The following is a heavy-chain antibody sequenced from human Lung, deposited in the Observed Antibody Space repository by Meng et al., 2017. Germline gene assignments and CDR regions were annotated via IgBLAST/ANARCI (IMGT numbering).Heavy chain of an antibody. V-gene: IGHV4-4*02. CDR3: ARGSITMVRGVSVFDP. CDR1: GGSISSSNW. Sequence: QVQRRGSGPGLVKPSGTLSLTCAASGGSISSSNWWSWVRQPPGKGLEWIGEIYHRGSTNYNPSLKSRVTISVDKSKNQFSLKLSSVTAADTAVYYCARGSITMVRGVSVFDPWGQGTLVTVSS. D-gene: IGHD3-10*01. CDR2: IYHRGST. J-gene: IGHJ5*02.